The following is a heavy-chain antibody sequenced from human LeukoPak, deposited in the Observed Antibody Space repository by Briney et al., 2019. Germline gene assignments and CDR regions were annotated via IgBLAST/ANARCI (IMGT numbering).Heavy chain of an antibody. Sequence: PSETLSLTCTVSGGSISSYYWSWIRQPPGKGLEWIGYIYYTGSADYNPSLKSRVAISVDTSKNQFSLKLSSVTAADTAVYYCARGSKAAPGTFDYWGQGTLVTVSS. CDR2: IYYTGSA. V-gene: IGHV4-59*01. CDR1: GGSISSYY. CDR3: ARGSKAAPGTFDY. D-gene: IGHD6-13*01. J-gene: IGHJ4*02.